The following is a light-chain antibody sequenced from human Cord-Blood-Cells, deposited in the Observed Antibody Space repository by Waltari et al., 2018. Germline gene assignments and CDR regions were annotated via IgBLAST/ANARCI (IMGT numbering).Light chain of an antibody. CDR3: SSYTSSSTLV. J-gene: IGLJ3*02. Sequence: QSALTQPASVSGSPGHSITISCTGTTSDVGASNYLSWYQQHPGKAPKLMIYDVSNRPSGVSNRFSGSKSGNTASLTISGLQAEDEADYYCSSYTSSSTLVFGGGTKLTVL. CDR2: DVS. V-gene: IGLV2-14*03. CDR1: TSDVGASNY.